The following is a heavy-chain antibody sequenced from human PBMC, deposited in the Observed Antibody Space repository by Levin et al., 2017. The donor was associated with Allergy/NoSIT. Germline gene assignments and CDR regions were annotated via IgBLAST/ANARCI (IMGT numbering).Heavy chain of an antibody. J-gene: IGHJ4*02. CDR1: GYSFTSYW. CDR2: IFPSDSDT. V-gene: IGHV5-51*01. Sequence: GGSLRLSCQASGYSFTSYWFGWVRQRPGKGLEWMGLIFPSDSDTRVSPSFQGQIIMSVDKSISTAYLQWSSLKASDSAMYYCARRDSDGSNSFDFWGQGTLVTVSS. D-gene: IGHD4-23*01. CDR3: ARRDSDGSNSFDF.